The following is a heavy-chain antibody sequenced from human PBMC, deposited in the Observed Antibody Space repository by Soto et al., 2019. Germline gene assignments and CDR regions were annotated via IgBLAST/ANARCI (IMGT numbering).Heavy chain of an antibody. CDR1: GYTFTSYA. Sequence: ASVKVSCKASGYTFTSYAMHWVRQAPGQRLEWMGWINAGNGNTKYSQKFQGRVTITRDTSASTAYMELSSLRSEDTAVYYCARASGGSGSYYNSIWFDPWGQGTLVTV. CDR3: ARASGGSGSYYNSIWFDP. V-gene: IGHV1-3*01. J-gene: IGHJ5*02. CDR2: INAGNGNT. D-gene: IGHD3-10*01.